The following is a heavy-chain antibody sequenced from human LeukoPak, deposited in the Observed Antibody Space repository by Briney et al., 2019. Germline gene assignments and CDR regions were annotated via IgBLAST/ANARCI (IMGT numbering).Heavy chain of an antibody. J-gene: IGHJ4*02. V-gene: IGHV4-39*07. D-gene: IGHD1-26*01. Sequence: PSETLSLTCTVSGGSISSSSSYWDWIRQPPGKGLEWIGSIYYSGSTYYNPSLKSRVTISVDTSKNQFSLKLSSVTAADTAVYYCARAIVGATTGDYWGQGTLVTVSS. CDR2: IYYSGST. CDR1: GGSISSSSSY. CDR3: ARAIVGATTGDY.